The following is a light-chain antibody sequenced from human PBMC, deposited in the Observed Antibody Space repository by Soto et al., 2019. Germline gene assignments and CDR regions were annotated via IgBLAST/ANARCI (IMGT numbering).Light chain of an antibody. CDR1: SGDIGSYNR. CDR2: EVT. V-gene: IGLV2-14*01. J-gene: IGLJ1*01. Sequence: SALTQPGSVSGSPGQSITISCTGTSGDIGSYNRVSWYQQHPGKAPKLIIYEVTDRPSGVSNRFSGYKSGNTASLTISGIQAADEAEYYCSSYTNINTRYWVFGNGKKGTV. CDR3: SSYTNINTRYWV.